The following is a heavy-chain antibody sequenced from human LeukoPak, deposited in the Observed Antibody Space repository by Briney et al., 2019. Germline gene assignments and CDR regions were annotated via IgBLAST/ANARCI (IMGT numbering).Heavy chain of an antibody. J-gene: IGHJ4*02. V-gene: IGHV5-51*01. CDR2: IYPGDFDT. CDR3: ARNTNKYYYDSSGYYADY. Sequence: GESLKISCRGFGYTFTSYWIGWVRQMPGKGLEWMGIIYPGDFDTRYSPSFQGQVTISADKSISTAYLQWSSLKASDTAMYYCARNTNKYYYDSSGYYADYWGQGTLVTVSS. CDR1: GYTFTSYW. D-gene: IGHD3-22*01.